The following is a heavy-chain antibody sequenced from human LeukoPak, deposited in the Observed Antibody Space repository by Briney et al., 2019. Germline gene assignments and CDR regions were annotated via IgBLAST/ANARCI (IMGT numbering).Heavy chain of an antibody. CDR2: IWFDGSNK. D-gene: IGHD6-13*01. CDR1: GFTFSNYD. CDR3: ASSAGGLIDC. J-gene: IGHJ4*02. V-gene: IGHV3-33*01. Sequence: GGSLRLSCAASGFTFSNYDMHWVRQAPGKGLEWVAVIWFDGSNKFYADSVKGRFTISRDNSKNTLYLQMNSLRAEDTAVYYCASSAGGLIDCWGQGTLVIVSS.